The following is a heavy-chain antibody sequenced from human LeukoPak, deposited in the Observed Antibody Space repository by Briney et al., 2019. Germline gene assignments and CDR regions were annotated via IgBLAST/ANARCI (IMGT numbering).Heavy chain of an antibody. D-gene: IGHD6-13*01. J-gene: IGHJ4*02. CDR3: ARGLDTSYSSSWYGGADYFDY. CDR2: INHSGST. Sequence: SETLSLTCTVSGGSISSSSYYWGWIRQPPGKGLEWIGEINHSGSTNYNPSLKSRVTISVDTSKNQFSLKLSSVTAADTAVYYCARGLDTSYSSSWYGGADYFDYWGQGTLVTVSS. CDR1: GGSISSSSYY. V-gene: IGHV4-39*07.